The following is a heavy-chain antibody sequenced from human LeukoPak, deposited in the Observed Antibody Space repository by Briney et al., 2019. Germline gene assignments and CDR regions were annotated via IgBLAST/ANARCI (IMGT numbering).Heavy chain of an antibody. Sequence: GGSLRLSCAASGFTFSSYAMSWVRQAPGKGLEWVSAISGSGGSTYYADSVKGRFTISRDNSKNTLYLQMNSLRAEDTAVYYCARGGSPTLYDILTGLPDYWGQGTLVTVSS. CDR1: GFTFSSYA. J-gene: IGHJ4*02. CDR3: ARGGSPTLYDILTGLPDY. D-gene: IGHD3-9*01. V-gene: IGHV3-23*01. CDR2: ISGSGGST.